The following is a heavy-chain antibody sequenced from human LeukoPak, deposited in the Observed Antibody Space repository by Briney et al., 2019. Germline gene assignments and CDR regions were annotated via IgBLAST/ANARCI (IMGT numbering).Heavy chain of an antibody. J-gene: IGHJ5*02. V-gene: IGHV4-61*05. CDR3: ARRAVAGTFNWFDP. D-gene: IGHD6-19*01. CDR2: LHYSGST. CDR1: GGSISSTTSY. Sequence: PSETLSLTCAVSGGSISSTTSYWGWIRQPPGKGLEWIGYLHYSGSTNYNPSLKGRVTISVDTSKNQFSLKLSSVTATDTAVYYCARRAVAGTFNWFDPWGQGTLVTVSS.